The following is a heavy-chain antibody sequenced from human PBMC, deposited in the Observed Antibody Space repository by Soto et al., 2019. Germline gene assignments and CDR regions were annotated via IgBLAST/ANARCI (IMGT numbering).Heavy chain of an antibody. J-gene: IGHJ5*02. D-gene: IGHD3-10*01. V-gene: IGHV1-2*04. CDR3: ARDASSGYYYGSGSYPWFDP. CDR1: GYTFTGYY. Sequence: ASVKVSCKASGYTFTGYYMHWVRQAPGQGLEWMGWINPNSGGTNYAQKFQGWVTMTRDTSISTAYMELSRLRSDDTAVYYCARDASSGYYYGSGSYPWFDPWGQGTLVTVSS. CDR2: INPNSGGT.